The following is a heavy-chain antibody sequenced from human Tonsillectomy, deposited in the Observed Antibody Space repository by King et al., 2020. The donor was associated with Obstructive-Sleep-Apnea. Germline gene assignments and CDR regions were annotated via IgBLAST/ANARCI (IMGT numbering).Heavy chain of an antibody. CDR2: TYYRSNWYN. CDR3: ARQNIVAPGAWFDP. V-gene: IGHV6-1*01. CDR1: GDSVSSNSAA. J-gene: IGHJ5*02. D-gene: IGHD5-12*01. Sequence: VQLQQSGPSLVKPSQTLSLTCAISGDSVSSNSAAWNWIRQSPSRGLEWLGRTYYRSNWYNDYAISVKSRITINPDTSKNHPSLQLTSVTPEDTAVYYCARQNIVAPGAWFDPWGQGTLATVSS.